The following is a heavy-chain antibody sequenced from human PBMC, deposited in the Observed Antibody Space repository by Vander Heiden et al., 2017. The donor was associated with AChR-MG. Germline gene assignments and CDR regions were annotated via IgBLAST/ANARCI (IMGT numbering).Heavy chain of an antibody. V-gene: IGHV3-15*01. CDR1: GFPSTDAW. Sequence: DVHLVESGGGSVKPGGSIRPCCPDSGFPSTDAWITGVRTAPGKVLEWIGRIKSNSDGGITDHAAPVKGRFTISRDESKNTLYLQMDSLKTEDTGVYYCTTLSLWNYVLETWGQGSLVTVSS. J-gene: IGHJ5*02. D-gene: IGHD1-7*01. CDR3: TTLSLWNYVLET. CDR2: IKSNSDGGIT.